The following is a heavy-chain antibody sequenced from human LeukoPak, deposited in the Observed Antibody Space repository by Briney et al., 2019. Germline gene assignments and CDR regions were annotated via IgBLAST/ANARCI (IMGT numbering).Heavy chain of an antibody. CDR1: GGSISSYY. Sequence: SETLSLTCTVSGGSISSYYWSWIRQPPGKGLEWIGYIYTSGSTNYNPSLKSRVTISVDTSKNQFSLKLSSVTAVDTAVYYCARGGYSSSPVDYWGQGTLVTVSS. CDR3: ARGGYSSSPVDY. D-gene: IGHD6-13*01. J-gene: IGHJ4*02. CDR2: IYTSGST. V-gene: IGHV4-4*09.